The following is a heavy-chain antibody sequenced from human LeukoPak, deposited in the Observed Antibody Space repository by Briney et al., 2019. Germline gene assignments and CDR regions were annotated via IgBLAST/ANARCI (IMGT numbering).Heavy chain of an antibody. Sequence: ASVKVSCKASGYTFTSYDINWVRQATGQGLEWMGWMNPNSGNTGYAQKFQGRVTMTRNTSISTAYMELSSLRSEDTAVYYCTTDGGGSGSYWTWGQGTLVTVSS. CDR2: MNPNSGNT. J-gene: IGHJ4*02. CDR3: TTDGGGSGSYWT. CDR1: GYTFTSYD. V-gene: IGHV1-8*01. D-gene: IGHD3-10*01.